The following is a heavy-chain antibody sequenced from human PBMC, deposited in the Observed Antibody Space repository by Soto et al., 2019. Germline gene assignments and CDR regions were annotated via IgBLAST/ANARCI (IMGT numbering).Heavy chain of an antibody. CDR1: GGSISSYY. Sequence: SETLSLTCTVSGGSISSYYWTWIRQPSGKGLEWIGRIYTSGSTNYNPSLKSRVTMSVDTSKNQFSLKLSSVTAADTAIYYCARGNGIILTVQGDAPDKYYLDSWSQGTPVTVSS. V-gene: IGHV4-4*07. D-gene: IGHD3-3*01. J-gene: IGHJ4*02. CDR3: ARGNGIILTVQGDAPDKYYLDS. CDR2: IYTSGST.